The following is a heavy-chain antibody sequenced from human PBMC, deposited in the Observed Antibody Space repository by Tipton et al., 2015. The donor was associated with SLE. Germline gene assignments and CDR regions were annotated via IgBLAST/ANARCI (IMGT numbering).Heavy chain of an antibody. V-gene: IGHV4-59*12. D-gene: IGHD3-3*01. J-gene: IGHJ4*02. CDR2: ISYSGST. CDR1: GDSITSDY. Sequence: TLSLTCTVSGDSITSDYWTWIRQPPGKGLEWIGYISYSGSTNYNPSVRSRVSISLDTSKNQFSLKLSSVTAADTAVYYCARSAIFGVIMGGYFVYWGQGTLVTVSS. CDR3: ARSAIFGVIMGGYFVY.